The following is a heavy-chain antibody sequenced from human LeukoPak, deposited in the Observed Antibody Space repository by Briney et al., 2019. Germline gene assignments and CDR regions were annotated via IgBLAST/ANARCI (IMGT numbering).Heavy chain of an antibody. CDR1: GDSLSDNY. V-gene: IGHV4-4*07. Sequence: PSETLSLTCTVSGDSLSDNYWSWIRQPAGKGLEWIGRIYTSGSINYNPSLKSRVSMSIDTSKDQLSLNLRSLTAADTAVYYCARHVSAYNPHWYFDLWGRGTLVTVSA. D-gene: IGHD5-24*01. CDR3: ARHVSAYNPHWYFDL. CDR2: IYTSGSI. J-gene: IGHJ2*01.